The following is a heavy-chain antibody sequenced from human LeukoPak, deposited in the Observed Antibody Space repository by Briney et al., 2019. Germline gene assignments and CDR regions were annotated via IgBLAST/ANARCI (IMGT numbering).Heavy chain of an antibody. J-gene: IGHJ4*02. D-gene: IGHD5-24*01. Sequence: PGGSLRLSCAASGFIFSSYTMHWVRQAPGKGLEWVAVISHDGSNKYYADSVKGRFTLSRDNSKNTLYLQMNSLRAEDTAVYYCARGPREMVTNFDYWGQGILVTVSS. CDR1: GFIFSSYT. V-gene: IGHV3-30-3*01. CDR2: ISHDGSNK. CDR3: ARGPREMVTNFDY.